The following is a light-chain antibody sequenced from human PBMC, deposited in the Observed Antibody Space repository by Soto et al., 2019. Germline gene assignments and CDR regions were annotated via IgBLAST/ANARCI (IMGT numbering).Light chain of an antibody. CDR3: SSYTSSSTLYV. J-gene: IGLJ1*01. CDR2: DVS. Sequence: QSVLTQPASVSGSPGQSITISCTGTSSDVGGYNYVSWYQQHPGKAPKLMIYDVSHRPSGVSNRFSGSKSGNTASLTISGLQAEDEADYYCSSYTSSSTLYVFGTGT. V-gene: IGLV2-14*01. CDR1: SSDVGGYNY.